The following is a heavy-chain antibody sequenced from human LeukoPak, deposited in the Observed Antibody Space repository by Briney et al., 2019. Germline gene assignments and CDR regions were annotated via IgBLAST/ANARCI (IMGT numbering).Heavy chain of an antibody. V-gene: IGHV3-48*03. CDR3: ARGPGIAAAGKKYYFAY. D-gene: IGHD6-13*01. CDR1: GFTFSSYE. CDR2: ISSSGSSI. Sequence: QPGGSLRLSCAASGFTFSSYEMNWVRQAPGKGLEWVSYISSSGSSIYYADSVKGRFTISRDNAKNSLYLQMNSLRAEDTAVYYRARGPGIAAAGKKYYFAYWGQGTLVTVSS. J-gene: IGHJ4*02.